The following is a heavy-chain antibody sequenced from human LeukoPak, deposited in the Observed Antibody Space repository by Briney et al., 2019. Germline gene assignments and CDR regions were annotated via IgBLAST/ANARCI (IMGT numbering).Heavy chain of an antibody. D-gene: IGHD6-25*01. CDR2: INPNSGGT. J-gene: IGHJ4*02. CDR3: VTLLSNAAFDY. Sequence: GASVKVSCKASGYTFTGYYMHWVRQAPRQGLEWMGWINPNSGGTNYAQKFQGRVTMTRDTSISTAYMELSRLRSDDTAVYYCVTLLSNAAFDYWGQGTLVTVSS. V-gene: IGHV1-2*02. CDR1: GYTFTGYY.